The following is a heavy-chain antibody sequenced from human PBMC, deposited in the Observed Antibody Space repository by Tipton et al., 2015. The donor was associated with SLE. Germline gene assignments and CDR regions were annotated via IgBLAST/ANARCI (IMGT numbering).Heavy chain of an antibody. CDR1: GGSISSGGYY. V-gene: IGHV4-61*08. CDR2: IYYSGST. J-gene: IGHJ4*02. CDR3: ARGLRWELLIDY. Sequence: TLSLTCTVSGGSISSGGYYWSWIRQHPGKGLEWIGYIYYSGSTNYNPSLKSRVTISVDTSKNQFSLKLSSVTAADTAVYYCARGLRWELLIDYWGQGTLVTVSS. D-gene: IGHD1-26*01.